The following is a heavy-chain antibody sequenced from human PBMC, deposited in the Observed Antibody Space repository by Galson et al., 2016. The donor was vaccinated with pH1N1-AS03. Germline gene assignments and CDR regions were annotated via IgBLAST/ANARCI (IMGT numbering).Heavy chain of an antibody. Sequence: SETLSLTCSVSGGSISTSSYYWGWIRQPPGTGLEWIGTVSQSGNTYFNPSLKSRVTISIDTSKNQFYLRLNSVTAADTAVYYCAKEATVPLWGQGTLVTVSS. CDR2: VSQSGNT. CDR1: GGSISTSSYY. J-gene: IGHJ1*01. V-gene: IGHV4-39*07. CDR3: AKEATVPL.